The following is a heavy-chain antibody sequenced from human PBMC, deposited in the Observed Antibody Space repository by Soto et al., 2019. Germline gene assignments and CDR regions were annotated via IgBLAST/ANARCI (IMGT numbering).Heavy chain of an antibody. CDR2: IYYSGST. CDR1: GGSISSYY. Sequence: PSETLSLTCTVSGGSISSYYWSWIRQPPGKGLEWIGYIYYSGSTNYNPSLKSRVTISVDTSKNQFSLKLSSVTAADTAVYYCARETIGFDWLLSPNWFDPWGQGTLVTVSS. J-gene: IGHJ5*02. V-gene: IGHV4-59*12. CDR3: ARETIGFDWLLSPNWFDP. D-gene: IGHD3-9*01.